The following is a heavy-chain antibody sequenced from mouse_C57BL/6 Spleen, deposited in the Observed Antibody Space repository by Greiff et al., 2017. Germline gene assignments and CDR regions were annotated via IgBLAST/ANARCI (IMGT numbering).Heavy chain of an antibody. J-gene: IGHJ3*01. CDR1: GYTFTSYW. CDR3: AREHLGSYWFAC. D-gene: IGHD1-1*02. CDR2: IYPGSGST. Sequence: QVQLQQPGAELVKPGASVKMSCKASGYTFTSYWITWVKQRPGQGLEWIGDIYPGSGSTNYNEKFKSKATLTVDTSSSTAYMQLSSLTSEDSAVYYCAREHLGSYWFACWGQGTLVTVSA. V-gene: IGHV1-55*01.